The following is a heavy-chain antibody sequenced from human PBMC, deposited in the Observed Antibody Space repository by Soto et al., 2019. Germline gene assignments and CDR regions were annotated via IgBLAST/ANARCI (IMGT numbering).Heavy chain of an antibody. CDR2: VKGDGSDR. CDR1: GFTFSSYW. J-gene: IGHJ3*02. D-gene: IGHD6-19*01. CDR3: ARAQWLADDVFDI. Sequence: GGSLRLSCAASGFTFSSYWMHWVRQAPGKGLVWVSRVKGDGSDRTYADSVKGRFTISRDNTKNTLYLQMKSLRPEDTAVYYCARAQWLADDVFDIWGHGTMVTVSS. V-gene: IGHV3-74*01.